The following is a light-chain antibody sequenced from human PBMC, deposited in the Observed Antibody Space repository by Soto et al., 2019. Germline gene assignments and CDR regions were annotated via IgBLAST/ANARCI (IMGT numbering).Light chain of an antibody. CDR3: MQALQTPRT. J-gene: IGKJ1*01. V-gene: IGKV2-28*01. CDR2: LGS. Sequence: DIVMTQSPLSLPVTPGEPASISCRSSQSLLHSNGYNYLDWYLQKPGQSPQLLIYLGSNRAYGVPDRVSGSGSGTDFTLKFSRVEAEDVGVDYCMQALQTPRTFGQGTKVEIK. CDR1: QSLLHSNGYNY.